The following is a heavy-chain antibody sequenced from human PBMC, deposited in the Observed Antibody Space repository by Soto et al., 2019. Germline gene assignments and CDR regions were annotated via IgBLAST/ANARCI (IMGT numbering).Heavy chain of an antibody. Sequence: QVQLVQSGAEWRSPGSRGEFSCKALEGTFSSSGWNGVRRPPGQGLEGMGGFIPMFGSPNYAPKFQGRVAITADTSTSTAYMEISSLRSEDTAVYFCARCAPGQQLDYWGQGTLVTVSS. D-gene: IGHD6-13*01. CDR2: FIPMFGSP. J-gene: IGHJ4*02. V-gene: IGHV1-69*14. CDR3: ARCAPGQQLDY. CDR1: EGTFSSSG.